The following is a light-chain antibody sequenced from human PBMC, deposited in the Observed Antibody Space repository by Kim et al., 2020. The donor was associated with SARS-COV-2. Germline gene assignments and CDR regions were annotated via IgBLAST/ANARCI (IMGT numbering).Light chain of an antibody. J-gene: IGKJ3*01. CDR3: QQYGSSPSAT. CDR2: GAS. CDR1: QSVSSSY. V-gene: IGKV3-20*01. Sequence: PGERATLSCRASQSVSSSYLAWYQQKPGQAPRLLIYGASSRATGIPDRFSGSGSGTDFTLTISRLEPEDFAVYYCQQYGSSPSATFGPGTKVDIK.